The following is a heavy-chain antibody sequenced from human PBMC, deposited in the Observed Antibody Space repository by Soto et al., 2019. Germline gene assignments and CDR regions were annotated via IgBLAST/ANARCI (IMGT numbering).Heavy chain of an antibody. D-gene: IGHD3-9*01. J-gene: IGHJ3*02. CDR2: IYHSGST. CDR1: GGSISSSNW. V-gene: IGHV4-4*02. Sequence: SETLSLTCAVSGGSISSSNWWSWVRQPPGKGLEWIGEIYHSGSTNYNPSLKSRVTISVDKSKNQFSLKLSSVTAADTAVYYCARDQYYDILTGYYLGAFAIWGQGTMVTVSS. CDR3: ARDQYYDILTGYYLGAFAI.